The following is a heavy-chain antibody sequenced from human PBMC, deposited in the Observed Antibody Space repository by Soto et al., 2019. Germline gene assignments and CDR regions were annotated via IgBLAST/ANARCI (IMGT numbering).Heavy chain of an antibody. CDR2: IIPMFGTA. CDR3: ARGATVTREYFYGMDV. J-gene: IGHJ6*02. CDR1: GGTFSSYA. Sequence: SVKVSCKASGGTFSSYAISWVRQAPGQGLEWMGAIIPMFGTANYAQMFQGRVTITADESTNTAYMEVSSLRSEDSAVYYCARGATVTREYFYGMDVWGQGTTVTVSS. V-gene: IGHV1-69*13. D-gene: IGHD4-4*01.